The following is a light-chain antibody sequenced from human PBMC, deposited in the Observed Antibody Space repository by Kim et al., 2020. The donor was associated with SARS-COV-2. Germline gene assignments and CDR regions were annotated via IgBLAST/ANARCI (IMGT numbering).Light chain of an antibody. Sequence: DIQMTQSPSSLSASVGDRVTITCRASQVIKTYLDWYQQKPGKPPKFLIYDASTLQSGVPSRFSGGGSGTDFTLTIRGLQPEDFATYYCQQTYKTPVTFGQGTKVDIK. CDR3: QQTYKTPVT. J-gene: IGKJ1*01. V-gene: IGKV1-39*01. CDR1: QVIKTY. CDR2: DAS.